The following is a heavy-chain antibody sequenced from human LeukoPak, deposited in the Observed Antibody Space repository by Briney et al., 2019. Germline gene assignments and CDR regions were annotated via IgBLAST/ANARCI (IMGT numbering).Heavy chain of an antibody. J-gene: IGHJ5*01. V-gene: IGHV3-15*01. CDR1: GFTVSNAW. CDR3: TTGEGSLRFDS. CDR2: IKSKTDGGTT. Sequence: GGSLRLSCAAAGFTVSNAWMSWVRQAPGKGLEWVGRIKSKTDGGTTDYAAPVKGRFSISRDDSKNTLYLQMNSLKTEDTALYYCTTGEGSLRFDSWGQGTLVTVSS.